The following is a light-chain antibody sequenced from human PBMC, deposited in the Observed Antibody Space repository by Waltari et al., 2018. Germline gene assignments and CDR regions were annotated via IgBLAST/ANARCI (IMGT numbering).Light chain of an antibody. V-gene: IGKV3-15*01. J-gene: IGKJ1*01. CDR2: GAS. CDR3: QQYDNWPLT. CDR1: QSVSTN. Sequence: PGERATLSCRASQSVSTNLAWYQHKPGQAPRLLIYGASTRTTSLPARFSGSGSGTEFTLTISSLQSEDFAVYLCQQYDNWPLTFGQGTKVEI.